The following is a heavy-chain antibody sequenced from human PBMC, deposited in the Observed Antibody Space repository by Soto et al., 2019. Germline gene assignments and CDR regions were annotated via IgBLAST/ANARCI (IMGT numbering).Heavy chain of an antibody. CDR1: GLTFIGYA. J-gene: IGHJ4*02. V-gene: IGHV3-23*01. Sequence: EVQLLDSGGALVNPGGSWSLSWEASGLTFIGYALGGFAQVPGRGWGWVSSISESGDSTSYAESVRGRFTISREDSKNTLYLQMNSLRAEDTAVYSCAKSRIQRWTQGLYDHWGQGTLVTVSS. CDR3: AKSRIQRWTQGLYDH. D-gene: IGHD5-18*01. CDR2: ISESGDST.